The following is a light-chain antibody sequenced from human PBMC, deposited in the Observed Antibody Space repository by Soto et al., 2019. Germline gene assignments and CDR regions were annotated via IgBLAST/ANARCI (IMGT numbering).Light chain of an antibody. J-gene: IGKJ5*01. Sequence: IQLTQSPSSLSASVGXRVTITCRASQGISSYLAWYQQKPGKAPKLLIYAASTLQSGVPSRFSGSGSGTDFTLTISSLQPEFFATFPCPPSTSYLPFTFGQRT. CDR2: AAS. CDR3: PPSTSYLPFT. CDR1: QGISSY. V-gene: IGKV1-9*01.